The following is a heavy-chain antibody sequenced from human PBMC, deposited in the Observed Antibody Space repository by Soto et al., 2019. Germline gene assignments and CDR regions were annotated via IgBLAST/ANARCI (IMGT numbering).Heavy chain of an antibody. CDR3: VKGGWLDF. D-gene: IGHD3-16*01. CDR2: ITGSGGST. Sequence: GGSLRLACVASGFTLSTYAMSWVRQAPGKGLEWVSGITGSGGSTYYADSVKGRFTISRDNSKYTLYLQMNSLTVEDTAVYACVKGGWLDFWGQGTLVTVSS. V-gene: IGHV3-23*01. J-gene: IGHJ5*01. CDR1: GFTLSTYA.